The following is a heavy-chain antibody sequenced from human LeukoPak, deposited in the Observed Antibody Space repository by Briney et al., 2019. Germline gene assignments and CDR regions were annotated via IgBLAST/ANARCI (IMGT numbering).Heavy chain of an antibody. J-gene: IGHJ6*04. CDR2: ISSSGSTI. V-gene: IGHV3-48*03. D-gene: IGHD2-2*01. Sequence: GGSLRLSCAASGLTFSSYDMNWVRQAPGKGLEWVSYISSSGSTIYYADSVKGRFTISRDNAKNSLYLQMNSLRDEHTAIYYCARVGYCSSTSCYAYCGMDVWGKGTTVTVS. CDR3: ARVGYCSSTSCYAYCGMDV. CDR1: GLTFSSYD.